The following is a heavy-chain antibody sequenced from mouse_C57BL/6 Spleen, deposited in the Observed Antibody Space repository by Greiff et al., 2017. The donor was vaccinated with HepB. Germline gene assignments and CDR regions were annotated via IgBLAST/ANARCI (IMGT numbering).Heavy chain of an antibody. D-gene: IGHD1-1*01. CDR2: IDPSDSET. CDR3: ATTVVATGFDY. V-gene: IGHV1-52*01. J-gene: IGHJ2*01. Sequence: VQLQQPGAELVSPGSSVKLSCKASGYTFTSYWMHWVKQRPIQGLEWIGNIDPSDSETHYNQKFKDKATLTVDKSSSTAYMQLSSLTSEDSAVYYCATTVVATGFDYWGQGTTLTVSS. CDR1: GYTFTSYW.